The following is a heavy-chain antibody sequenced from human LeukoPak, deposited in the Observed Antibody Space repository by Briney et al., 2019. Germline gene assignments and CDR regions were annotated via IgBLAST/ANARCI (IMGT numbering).Heavy chain of an antibody. D-gene: IGHD6-13*01. CDR2: IRGGGGST. CDR1: GLTFSSYS. Sequence: GGSLRLSCAASGLTFSSYSMSWVRQAPGKGLEWVSAIRGGGGSTYYADSVTGRFTISRDNSKNTLFLQMNSLRADDTAVYYCAVAGYSSRSPNVWGQGTMVTVSS. CDR3: AVAGYSSRSPNV. V-gene: IGHV3-23*01. J-gene: IGHJ3*01.